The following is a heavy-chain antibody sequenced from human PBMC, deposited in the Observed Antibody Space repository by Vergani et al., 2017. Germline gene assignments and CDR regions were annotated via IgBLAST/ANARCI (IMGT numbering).Heavy chain of an antibody. V-gene: IGHV1-46*01. CDR1: GYTFTSYY. CDR3: ASYKDIVVVPAAITDAFDI. J-gene: IGHJ3*02. Sequence: QVQLVQSGAEVKKPGASVKVSCKASGYTFTSYYMHWVRQAPGQGLEWMGIINPSGGSTSYAQKFQGRVTMTRDTSTSTAYMELSSLRSEDTAVYYCASYKDIVVVPAAITDAFDIWGQGTMVTVSS. D-gene: IGHD2-2*01. CDR2: INPSGGST.